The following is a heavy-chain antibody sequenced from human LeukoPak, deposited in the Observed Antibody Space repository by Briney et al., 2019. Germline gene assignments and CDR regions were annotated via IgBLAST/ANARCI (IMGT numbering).Heavy chain of an antibody. CDR2: MNPNSGNT. D-gene: IGHD7-27*01. J-gene: IGHJ4*02. CDR3: ARNVPKTGDFFY. CDR1: GYTFTSYD. V-gene: IGHV1-8*02. Sequence: GASVKVSCKASGYTFTSYDINWVRQAPGQGLEWKGWMNPNSGNTGYAQRFQGRLTLTRDTSISTAYMELSGLRSDDTAVYYCARNVPKTGDFFYWGQGTLVTVSS.